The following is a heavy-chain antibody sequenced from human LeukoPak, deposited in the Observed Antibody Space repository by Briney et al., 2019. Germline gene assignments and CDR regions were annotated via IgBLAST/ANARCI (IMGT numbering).Heavy chain of an antibody. CDR1: GGSISSGDYY. V-gene: IGHV4-30-4*01. Sequence: PSETLSLTCTVSGGSISSGDYYWSWIRQPPGKGLEWIGYIYYSGSTYYNPSLKSRVTISVDTSKNQFSLKLSSVTAADTAMYYCARGLRAWYYFDYWGQGTLVTVSS. J-gene: IGHJ4*02. D-gene: IGHD4-17*01. CDR3: ARGLRAWYYFDY. CDR2: IYYSGST.